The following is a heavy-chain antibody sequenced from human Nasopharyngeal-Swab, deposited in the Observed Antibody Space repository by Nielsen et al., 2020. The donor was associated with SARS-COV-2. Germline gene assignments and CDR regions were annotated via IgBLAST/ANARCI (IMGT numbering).Heavy chain of an antibody. CDR1: GYTFTSYG. CDR3: ARILRLELRTCGMDV. CDR2: ISAYNGNT. V-gene: IGHV1-18*01. Sequence: ASVKVSCKASGYTFTSYGISWVRQAPAQGLEWMGWISAYNGNTNYAQKLQGRATMTTDTSTSTAYMELRSLRSDDTAVYYCARILRLELRTCGMDVWGQGTTVTVSS. J-gene: IGHJ6*02. D-gene: IGHD1-7*01.